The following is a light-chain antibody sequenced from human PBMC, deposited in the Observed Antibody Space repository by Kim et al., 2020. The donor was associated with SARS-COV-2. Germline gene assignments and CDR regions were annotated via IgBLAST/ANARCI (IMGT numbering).Light chain of an antibody. V-gene: IGKV1-39*01. Sequence: ASVGDRVTITCRASQGLSSYLNWYQQKPGKAPKLLIYAASSLQSGVPSRFSGSGSGTDFTLTINSLQPEDFATYYCQHTYSSPLTFGEGTKVDIK. CDR3: QHTYSSPLT. CDR1: QGLSSY. J-gene: IGKJ4*01. CDR2: AAS.